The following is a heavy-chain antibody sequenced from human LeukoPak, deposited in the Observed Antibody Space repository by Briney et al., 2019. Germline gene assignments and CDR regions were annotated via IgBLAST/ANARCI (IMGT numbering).Heavy chain of an antibody. CDR1: GYTFTGSY. CDR3: ATNPYVTFYSMDV. Sequence: ASVKVSCKASGYTFTGSYIHWVRQAPGQGLEWMGWMNSISGGTQYAQTFQGRVTMTSDTSISTAYMELNRLTSDDTAVYYCATNPYVTFYSMDVWGQGTTVTV. CDR2: MNSISGGT. D-gene: IGHD3-10*02. J-gene: IGHJ6*02. V-gene: IGHV1-2*02.